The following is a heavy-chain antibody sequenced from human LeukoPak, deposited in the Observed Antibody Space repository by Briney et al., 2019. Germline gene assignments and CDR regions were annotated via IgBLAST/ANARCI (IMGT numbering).Heavy chain of an antibody. D-gene: IGHD3-10*01. CDR2: ISGSGGST. J-gene: IGHJ4*02. V-gene: IGHV3-23*01. CDR1: GFTFNDYY. CDR3: AKDLFGKSPPDY. Sequence: GGSLRLSCAASGFTFNDYYMSWIRQAPGKGLEWVSAISGSGGSTYYADSVKGRFTISRDNSKNTLYLQMNSLRAEDTAVYYCAKDLFGKSPPDYWGQGTLVTVSS.